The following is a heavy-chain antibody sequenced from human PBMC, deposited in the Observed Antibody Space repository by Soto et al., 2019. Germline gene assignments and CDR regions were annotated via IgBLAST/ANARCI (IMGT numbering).Heavy chain of an antibody. Sequence: QLQLQESGPGLVKPSETLSLTCTVSGGSISSSSYYWGWIRQPPGKGLEWIGSIYYSGSTFYNPSLKSRVTTSVDTSKNQFSLKLTSVTAADTAVYYCASSGWWYFDYWGQGTLVTVSS. CDR3: ASSGWWYFDY. J-gene: IGHJ4*02. CDR2: IYYSGST. CDR1: GGSISSSSYY. V-gene: IGHV4-39*01. D-gene: IGHD6-19*01.